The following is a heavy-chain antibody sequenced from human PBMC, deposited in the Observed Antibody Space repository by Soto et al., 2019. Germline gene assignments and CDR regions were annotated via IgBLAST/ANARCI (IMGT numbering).Heavy chain of an antibody. CDR2: IYSGGST. CDR3: ARGSKARYYGMGV. Sequence: GSLRLSCAASGFTVSSNYMSWVRQAPGKGLEWVSVIYSGGSTYYADSVKGRFTISRDNSKNTLYLQMNSLRAEDTAVYYCARGSKARYYGMGVWGQGTTVTVSS. J-gene: IGHJ6*02. V-gene: IGHV3-53*01. CDR1: GFTVSSNY.